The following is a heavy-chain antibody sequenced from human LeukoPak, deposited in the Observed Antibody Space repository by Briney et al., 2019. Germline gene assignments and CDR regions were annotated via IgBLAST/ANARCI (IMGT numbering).Heavy chain of an antibody. CDR1: GFTFSRYI. Sequence: PWGSLRLSCAASGFTFSRYIMNWVRQAPGKGLEWISYISSSSRTIHYADSVKGQFTISRDNAENSLDLQMNSLRDEDTAVYYCASHYFGSRGSYAEYFQHWGQGALVIVSP. J-gene: IGHJ1*01. D-gene: IGHD3-22*01. CDR2: ISSSSRTI. CDR3: ASHYFGSRGSYAEYFQH. V-gene: IGHV3-48*02.